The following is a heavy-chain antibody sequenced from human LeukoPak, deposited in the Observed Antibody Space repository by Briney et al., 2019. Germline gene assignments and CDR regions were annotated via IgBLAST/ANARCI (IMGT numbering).Heavy chain of an antibody. V-gene: IGHV3-64*02. J-gene: IGHJ4*02. Sequence: HSGGSLRLSCAASGFTFSDYAMHWVRQAPGKELKYVSAISYNGNGKHYADSVKGRFTISRDNSQSTLNLQMDNLRAEDTAVYYCTTSDINYRPFDNWGQGTLVTVSS. CDR3: TTSDINYRPFDN. CDR2: ISYNGNGK. D-gene: IGHD4-11*01. CDR1: GFTFSDYA.